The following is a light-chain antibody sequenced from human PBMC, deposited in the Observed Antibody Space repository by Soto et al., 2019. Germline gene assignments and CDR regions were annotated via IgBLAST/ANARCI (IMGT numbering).Light chain of an antibody. CDR2: EVS. J-gene: IGLJ3*02. CDR3: SSYTTSSTWV. Sequence: QSALTQPASVSGSPGQSITISCTGTSSDVGGYNYVSWYQQHPGKAPKLMIYEVSNRPSGISNRFSACKSGNTASLTISGLQAEDEADYYCSSYTTSSTWVFGGRTKLTVL. V-gene: IGLV2-14*01. CDR1: SSDVGGYNY.